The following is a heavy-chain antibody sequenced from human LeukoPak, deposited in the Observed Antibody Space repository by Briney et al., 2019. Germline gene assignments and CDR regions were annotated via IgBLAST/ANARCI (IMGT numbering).Heavy chain of an antibody. CDR2: IYPGDSDT. CDR3: ARRSLFSSLGDGGRSNFDS. CDR1: GYTFTNYW. V-gene: IGHV5-51*01. D-gene: IGHD3-16*01. J-gene: IGHJ4*02. Sequence: PGESLKISCKGGGYTFTNYWIGWVRQMPGKDLEWVGIIYPGDSDTRYSPSFQGQVTISVDKSINTAYLQRSTLKASDSAMYYCARRSLFSSLGDGGRSNFDSWGQGTLVTVSS.